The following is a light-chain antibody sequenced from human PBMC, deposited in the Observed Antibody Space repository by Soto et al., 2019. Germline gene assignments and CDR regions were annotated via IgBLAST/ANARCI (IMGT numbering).Light chain of an antibody. CDR1: SSDVGAHNY. Sequence: QSVLTQPRSVSGSPGQSVTFSCTGTSSDVGAHNYVFWYQQYPGKAPKVMIYDVNKRPSGVPGRFSGSKSGNTASLTISGLQAEDEADYYCCSYVGSYTWVFGGGTKLTVL. J-gene: IGLJ3*02. CDR2: DVN. CDR3: CSYVGSYTWV. V-gene: IGLV2-11*01.